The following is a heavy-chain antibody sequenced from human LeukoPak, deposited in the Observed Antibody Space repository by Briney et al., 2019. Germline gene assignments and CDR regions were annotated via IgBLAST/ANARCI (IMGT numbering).Heavy chain of an antibody. CDR3: ARGDGYCSSTSCYAGPSYGLDV. Sequence: GGSLRLSCAASGFTFSSYELNWVRQAPGKGLEWVSYISSSGRTIFYADSVKGRFTISRDNAKNSPYLQMNSLRAEDTAVYHCARGDGYCSSTSCYAGPSYGLDVWGQGTTATVSS. CDR1: GFTFSSYE. V-gene: IGHV3-48*03. CDR2: ISSSGRTI. J-gene: IGHJ6*02. D-gene: IGHD2-2*03.